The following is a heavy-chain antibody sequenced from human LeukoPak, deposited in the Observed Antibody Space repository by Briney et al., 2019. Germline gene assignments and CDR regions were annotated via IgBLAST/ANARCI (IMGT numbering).Heavy chain of an antibody. Sequence: ASVKVSCKASGYTFTNYYIHWVRQAPGQGLECMGIINPNGGSTSYAQKFQGRVTMTRDMSTSTVYMELSSLRSEDTAVYYCARGGVGATTYVWFDPWGQGTLVTVSS. CDR1: GYTFTNYY. J-gene: IGHJ5*02. CDR2: INPNGGST. CDR3: ARGGVGATTYVWFDP. V-gene: IGHV1-46*01. D-gene: IGHD1-26*01.